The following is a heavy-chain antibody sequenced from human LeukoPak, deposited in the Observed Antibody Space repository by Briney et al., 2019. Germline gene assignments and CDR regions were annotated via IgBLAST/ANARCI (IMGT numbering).Heavy chain of an antibody. CDR3: GRVLYSGYVID. Sequence: SETLSLTCTVSGGSISSGGYYWSWIRQHPGKGLEWIGYIYYSGSTYYNPSLKSRLTISVDTSKNQFSLRLSSVTAADTAVYYCGRVLYSGYVIDWGQGTLVTVSS. CDR2: IYYSGST. J-gene: IGHJ4*02. V-gene: IGHV4-30-4*08. CDR1: GGSISSGGYY. D-gene: IGHD5-12*01.